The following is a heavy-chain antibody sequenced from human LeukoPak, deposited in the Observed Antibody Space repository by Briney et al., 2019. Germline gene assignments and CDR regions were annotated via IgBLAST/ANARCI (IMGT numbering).Heavy chain of an antibody. J-gene: IGHJ5*02. CDR2: INHSGST. D-gene: IGHD3-9*01. Sequence: SETLSLTCTVSDGSISSYYWNWIRQPPGKGLEWIGEINHSGSTNYNPSLKSRVTISVDTSKNQFSLKLSSVTAADTAVYYCARDGGTHYDILGGPWGQGTLVTVSS. CDR3: ARDGGTHYDILGGP. CDR1: DGSISSYY. V-gene: IGHV4-34*01.